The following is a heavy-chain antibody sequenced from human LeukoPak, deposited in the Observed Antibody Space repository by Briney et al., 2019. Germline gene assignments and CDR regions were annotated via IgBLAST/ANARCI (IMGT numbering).Heavy chain of an antibody. J-gene: IGHJ5*02. D-gene: IGHD1-14*01. CDR2: ICGSEVNT. Sequence: GGSLRLSCAVSGLTFSNYAMSWVRQAPGKGLEWVSLICGSEVNTFYADSVKGRFTISRDNSKNTLFLKMNSLRLRAEAVYYYAKGMSGCNPYNWFDHWGQGTLVTVSS. CDR3: AKGMSGCNPYNWFDH. V-gene: IGHV3-23*01. CDR1: GLTFSNYA.